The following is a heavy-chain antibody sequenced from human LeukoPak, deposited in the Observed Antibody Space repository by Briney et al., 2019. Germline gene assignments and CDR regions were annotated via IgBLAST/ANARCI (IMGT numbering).Heavy chain of an antibody. CDR3: ARRGDLWLDVEYYFDY. V-gene: IGHV1-69*13. J-gene: IGHJ4*02. D-gene: IGHD5-18*01. CDR2: IIPIFGTA. Sequence: KPGASVKVSCKASGGTFSSYAISWVRQAPGQGLEWMGGIIPIFGTANYAQKFQGRVTITADESTSTAYMELSSLRSEDTAVYYCARRGDLWLDVEYYFDYWGQGTLVTVSS. CDR1: GGTFSSYA.